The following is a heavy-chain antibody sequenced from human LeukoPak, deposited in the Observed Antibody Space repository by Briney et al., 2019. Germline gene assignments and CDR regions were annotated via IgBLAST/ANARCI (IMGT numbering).Heavy chain of an antibody. J-gene: IGHJ6*04. CDR3: ARRGYYYYGMDV. V-gene: IGHV4-34*01. D-gene: IGHD3-10*01. Sequence: SETLALTCAAYGGSFSGYYWSWIRQPPGKGLEWIGEINHSGSTNYNPSLKSRVTISVDTSKNQFSLKLSSVTAADTAVYYCARRGYYYYGMDVWGKGTTVTVSS. CDR1: GGSFSGYY. CDR2: INHSGST.